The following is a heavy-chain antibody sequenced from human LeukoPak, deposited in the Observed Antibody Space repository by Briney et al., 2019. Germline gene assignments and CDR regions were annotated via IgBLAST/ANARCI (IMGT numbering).Heavy chain of an antibody. V-gene: IGHV4-31*03. Sequence: PSQTLSLTCTVSGGSISSGGFYWSWIRQHPGKGVEWIGYIFYSGSTYYNPSLKSRVTMSVDTSKNQFSLKLSSVTAADTAVYYCARGLTDMSIVGASSAQYYFDYSGQGTLVTVSS. D-gene: IGHD1-26*01. CDR1: GGSISSGGFY. CDR2: IFYSGST. CDR3: ARGLTDMSIVGASSAQYYFDY. J-gene: IGHJ4*02.